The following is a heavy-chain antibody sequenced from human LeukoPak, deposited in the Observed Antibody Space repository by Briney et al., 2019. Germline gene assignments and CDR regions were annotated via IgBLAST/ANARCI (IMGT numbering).Heavy chain of an antibody. Sequence: SETLSLTCTVSGGSISSGDYYWSWIRQPPGKGLEWIGYIYYNGSTYYNPSLKSRVTISVDTSKNQFSLKLSSVTAADTAAYYCARSPGPTMIRPGGDAFDIWGQGTMVTVSS. CDR2: IYYNGST. CDR1: GGSISSGDYY. J-gene: IGHJ3*02. V-gene: IGHV4-30-4*01. D-gene: IGHD3-22*01. CDR3: ARSPGPTMIRPGGDAFDI.